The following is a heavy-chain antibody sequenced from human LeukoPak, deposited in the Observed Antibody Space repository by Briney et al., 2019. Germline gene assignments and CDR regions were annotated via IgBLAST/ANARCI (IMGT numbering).Heavy chain of an antibody. J-gene: IGHJ4*02. CDR2: ISTSGDST. CDR1: GFTVSNNY. Sequence: GSLRLSCAASGFTVSNNYMNWVCQAPGKGLEWVSAISTSGDSTYYTDSVKGRFTIFRDNSKNTLYLQMNSLRAEDTALYYCAKRREAGIGSLYYFGSWGQGTLVTVSS. D-gene: IGHD1-14*01. V-gene: IGHV3-23*01. CDR3: AKRREAGIGSLYYFGS.